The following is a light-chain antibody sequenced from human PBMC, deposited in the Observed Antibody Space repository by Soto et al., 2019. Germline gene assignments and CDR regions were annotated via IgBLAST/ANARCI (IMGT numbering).Light chain of an antibody. Sequence: EIVLTQSPGTLSLSPGERAALSCRASQSVSSTYLAWYQQKPGQAPRLLIDGASSRATGIPDRFSGSGSETDFTLTISRLEPEDVAVYYCQQHGSSQTFGGGTKVEIK. J-gene: IGKJ4*01. CDR2: GAS. V-gene: IGKV3-20*01. CDR1: QSVSSTY. CDR3: QQHGSSQT.